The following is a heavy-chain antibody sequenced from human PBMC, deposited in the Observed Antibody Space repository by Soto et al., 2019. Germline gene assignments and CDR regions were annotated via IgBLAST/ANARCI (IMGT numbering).Heavy chain of an antibody. J-gene: IGHJ4*02. CDR1: GFSFSIYA. CDR2: ISGGGGST. Sequence: GGSLRLSCAASGFSFSIYAMNWVRQAPGKGLEWVSGISGGGGSTYHADSVKGRFTISRDNSKNTLFLQMHSLRAEDSAVYYCASYYCSRGSCYLDYWGQGTLVTVSS. CDR3: ASYYCSRGSCYLDY. V-gene: IGHV3-23*01. D-gene: IGHD2-15*01.